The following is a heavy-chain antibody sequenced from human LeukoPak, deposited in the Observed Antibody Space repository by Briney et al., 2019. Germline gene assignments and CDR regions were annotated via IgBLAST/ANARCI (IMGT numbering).Heavy chain of an antibody. D-gene: IGHD1-26*01. V-gene: IGHV3-21*01. J-gene: IGHJ4*02. CDR2: ISSSSSYI. Sequence: GGSLRLSCAASGFTFSSYSMNLVRQAPGKGLEWVSSISSSSSYIYYADSVKGRFTISRDNAKNSLYLQMNSLRAEDTAVYYCAREGKEQTMDYWGQGTLVTVSS. CDR1: GFTFSSYS. CDR3: AREGKEQTMDY.